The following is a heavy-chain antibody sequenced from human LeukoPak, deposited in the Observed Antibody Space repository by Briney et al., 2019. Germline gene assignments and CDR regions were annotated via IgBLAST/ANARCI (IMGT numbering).Heavy chain of an antibody. CDR2: IRFDGSNK. CDR3: AKNPYSNPVGYIDY. J-gene: IGHJ4*02. Sequence: PGGSLRLSCAASGLTFSRNGMHWVRQTPGKGLKWVAFIRFDGSNKYYADSVKGRFTISRDNSKNTLYLQMNSLRAEDTAVYYCAKNPYSNPVGYIDYWGQGTPVTVSS. D-gene: IGHD4-11*01. CDR1: GLTFSRNG. V-gene: IGHV3-30*02.